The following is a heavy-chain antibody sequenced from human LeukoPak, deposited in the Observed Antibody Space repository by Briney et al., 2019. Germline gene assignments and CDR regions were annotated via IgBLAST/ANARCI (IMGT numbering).Heavy chain of an antibody. V-gene: IGHV3-23*01. J-gene: IGHJ4*02. Sequence: GGSLRLSCAASGFTFNYYAMTWVRQAPGKGLEWVSVISDTGGGTYYADSVKGRCTISRDNSKNTLYLQMNSLRAEDTAVYYCAKAIGNSGYDPSDYWGQGTLVTVSS. D-gene: IGHD5-12*01. CDR1: GFTFNYYA. CDR3: AKAIGNSGYDPSDY. CDR2: ISDTGGGT.